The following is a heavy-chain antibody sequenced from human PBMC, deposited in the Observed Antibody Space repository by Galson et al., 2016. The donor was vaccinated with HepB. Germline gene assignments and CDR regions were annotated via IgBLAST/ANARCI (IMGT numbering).Heavy chain of an antibody. Sequence: ETLSLTCAVYGASLSDYYWSWMRQAPGKGLEWIGEDNHRGGTNYNPSLGSRVTISVDTSKSQFSLKMTSVTAADTAVYYCAATFFKFDPWGQGTLVFVSS. CDR1: GASLSDYY. D-gene: IGHD3-3*01. CDR3: AATFFKFDP. V-gene: IGHV4-34*01. CDR2: DNHRGGT. J-gene: IGHJ5*02.